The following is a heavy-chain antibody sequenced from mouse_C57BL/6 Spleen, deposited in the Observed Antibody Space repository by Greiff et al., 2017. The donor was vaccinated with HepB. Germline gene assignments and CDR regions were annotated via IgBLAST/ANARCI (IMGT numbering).Heavy chain of an antibody. CDR2: INPNNGGT. Sequence: EVQLQQSGPELVKPGASVKISCKASGYTFTDYYMNWVKQSHGKSLEWIGDINPNNGGTSYNQKFKGTATLTVDKSSSTAYMELRSLTSEDSAVYYCARSAQATRFAYWGQGTLVTVSA. CDR3: ARSAQATRFAY. D-gene: IGHD3-2*02. J-gene: IGHJ3*01. CDR1: GYTFTDYY. V-gene: IGHV1-26*01.